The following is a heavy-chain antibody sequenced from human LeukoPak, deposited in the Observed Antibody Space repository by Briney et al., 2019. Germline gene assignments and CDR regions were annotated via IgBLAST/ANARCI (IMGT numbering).Heavy chain of an antibody. CDR2: INHSGST. J-gene: IGHJ6*03. Sequence: PSETLSLTCAVYGGSFSGYYWSWIRQPPGKGLEWIGEINHSGSTNYNPSLKSRVTISVDTSKNQFSLQLSSVTAADTAAYYCARGARITIFGVARSYYYYYYYMDVWGKGTTVTVSS. CDR1: GGSFSGYY. CDR3: ARGARITIFGVARSYYYYYYYMDV. D-gene: IGHD3-3*01. V-gene: IGHV4-34*01.